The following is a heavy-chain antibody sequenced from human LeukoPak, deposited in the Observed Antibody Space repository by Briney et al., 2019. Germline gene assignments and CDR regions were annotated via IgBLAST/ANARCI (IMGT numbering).Heavy chain of an antibody. J-gene: IGHJ4*02. D-gene: IGHD1-26*01. CDR2: INPNSGGT. Sequence: ASVKVSCKASGYTFTGDYMHWVRQAPGQGLEWLGRINPNSGGTSYAQKFLGRVTMTRDTSISTAYMELTRLTSDDTAMYYCVRSTVVGATIGDHWGQGTLVTVSS. CDR1: GYTFTGDY. CDR3: VRSTVVGATIGDH. V-gene: IGHV1-2*06.